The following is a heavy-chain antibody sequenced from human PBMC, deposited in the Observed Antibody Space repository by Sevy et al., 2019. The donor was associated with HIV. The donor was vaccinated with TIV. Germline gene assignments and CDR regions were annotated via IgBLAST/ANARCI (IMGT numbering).Heavy chain of an antibody. J-gene: IGHJ4*02. D-gene: IGHD5-18*01. V-gene: IGHV3-7*01. CDR3: ARDRAYSALDY. Sequence: GGSLRLSCVASGFTFSDSWMTWVRQAPGKGLERIAVINEDGSRLGYVDSVRGRFTISRENTKNSLYLQMNSLRAEDTAVYFCARDRAYSALDYWGQRTLVTVSS. CDR1: GFTFSDSW. CDR2: INEDGSRL.